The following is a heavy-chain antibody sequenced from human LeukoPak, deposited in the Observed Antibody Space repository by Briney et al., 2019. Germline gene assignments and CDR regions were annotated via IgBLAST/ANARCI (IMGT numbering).Heavy chain of an antibody. Sequence: SETLSLTCTVSGGSISSGGYYWSWIRQHPGKGLEWIGYIYYSGSTYYNPSLKSRVTVSVDTSKNQFSLKLSSVTAADTAVYYCARETHYDFWSGYLGLYNWFDPWGRGTLVTVSS. CDR3: ARETHYDFWSGYLGLYNWFDP. J-gene: IGHJ5*02. V-gene: IGHV4-31*03. CDR1: GGSISSGGYY. CDR2: IYYSGST. D-gene: IGHD3-3*01.